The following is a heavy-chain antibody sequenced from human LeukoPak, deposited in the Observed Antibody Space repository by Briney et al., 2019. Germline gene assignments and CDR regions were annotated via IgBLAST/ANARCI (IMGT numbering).Heavy chain of an antibody. CDR3: ARGGTDSSSSNPFDY. D-gene: IGHD6-13*01. CDR1: GGTFSA. Sequence: SLKLSCKASGGTFSAFSWVRQAPGQGLEWMGRIIPNFGTATNALKFLGRITLSADESTNTVYMELSTLRSDDTAVYYCARGGTDSSSSNPFDYWGQGTLVTVSS. V-gene: IGHV1-69*01. J-gene: IGHJ4*02. CDR2: IIPNFGTA.